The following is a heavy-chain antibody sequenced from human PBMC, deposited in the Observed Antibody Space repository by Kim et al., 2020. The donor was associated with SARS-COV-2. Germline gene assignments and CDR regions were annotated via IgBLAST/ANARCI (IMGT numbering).Heavy chain of an antibody. V-gene: IGHV4-39*01. Sequence: SETLSLTCTVSGGSISSSSYYWGWIRQPPGKGLEWIGSIYYSGSTYYNPSLKSRVTISVDTSKNQFSLKLSSVTAADTAVYYCARQVRAGYFFRWGQGTLVTVSS. CDR3: ARQVRAGYFFR. CDR2: IYYSGST. J-gene: IGHJ4*02. D-gene: IGHD3-10*02. CDR1: GGSISSSSYY.